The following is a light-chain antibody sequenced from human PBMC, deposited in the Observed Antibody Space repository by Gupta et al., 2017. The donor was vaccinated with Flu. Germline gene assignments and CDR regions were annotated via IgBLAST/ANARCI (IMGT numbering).Light chain of an antibody. J-gene: IGKJ3*01. CDR1: QSVGTNY. V-gene: IGKV3-20*01. Sequence: EIVLTQSPGTLSLSPGERATLSCRASQSVGTNYVAWYQKKSGQAPRLLIYGAYRRATGIPDRFSGSGSGTEFTLTISRLEPEDFAVYYCRQYSSSPSFGPGTKVDIK. CDR3: RQYSSSPS. CDR2: GAY.